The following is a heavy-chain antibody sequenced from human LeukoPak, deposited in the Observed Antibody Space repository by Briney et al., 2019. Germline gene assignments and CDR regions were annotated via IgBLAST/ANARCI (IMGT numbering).Heavy chain of an antibody. V-gene: IGHV1-46*01. CDR1: GYTFTSYY. Sequence: GASVKVSCKASGYTFTSYYMHWVRQAPGQGLEWMGIINPSGGSTSYAQKFQGRVTMTRDTSTSTVYMELGSLRSEDTAVYYCARDDEDDYVWGSYRGFPNPLGYWGQGTLVTVSS. J-gene: IGHJ4*02. CDR2: INPSGGST. CDR3: ARDDEDDYVWGSYRGFPNPLGY. D-gene: IGHD3-16*02.